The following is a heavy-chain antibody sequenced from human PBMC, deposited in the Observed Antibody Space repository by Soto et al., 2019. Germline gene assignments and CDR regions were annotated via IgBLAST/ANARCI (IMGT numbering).Heavy chain of an antibody. CDR1: GGTSSSYT. V-gene: IGHV1-69*02. CDR2: IIPILGIA. D-gene: IGHD2-21*02. CDR3: ARTAYCGGDCYADFDY. Sequence: QVQLVQSGAEVKKPGSSVKVSCKASGGTSSSYTISWVRQAPGQGLEWMGRIIPILGIANYAQKFQGRVTITADKSTSTAYMELSSLRSEDTAVYYCARTAYCGGDCYADFDYWGQGTLVTVSS. J-gene: IGHJ4*02.